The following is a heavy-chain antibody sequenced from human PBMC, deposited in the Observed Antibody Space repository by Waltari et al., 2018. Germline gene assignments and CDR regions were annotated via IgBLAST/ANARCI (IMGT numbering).Heavy chain of an antibody. Sequence: QVQLVESGGGVVQPGRSLRLSCEASGFTFSSYALHCVRQAPGKGLEWVAVISYDGSNKYYADSVKGRLTISRDNSKNTLYLQMNSLRAEDTAVYYCAREYSGRQMGAFDIWGQGTMVTVSS. J-gene: IGHJ3*02. CDR3: AREYSGRQMGAFDI. CDR2: ISYDGSNK. V-gene: IGHV3-30-3*01. D-gene: IGHD1-26*01. CDR1: GFTFSSYA.